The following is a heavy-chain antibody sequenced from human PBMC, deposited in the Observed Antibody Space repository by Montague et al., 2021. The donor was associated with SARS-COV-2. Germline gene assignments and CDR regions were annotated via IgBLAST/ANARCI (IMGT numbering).Heavy chain of an antibody. V-gene: IGHV3-74*01. D-gene: IGHD5-12*01. CDR1: GFTFSSYW. J-gene: IGHJ4*02. Sequence: SLRLSCAASGFTFSSYWMHWVRQAPGKGLVWVSRINSDGSSTSYADSVKGRFTISRDNAKNTLYLQMNSLRAEDTAVYYCARDIVAPYYFDSWGQGTLVTVSS. CDR2: INSDGSST. CDR3: ARDIVAPYYFDS.